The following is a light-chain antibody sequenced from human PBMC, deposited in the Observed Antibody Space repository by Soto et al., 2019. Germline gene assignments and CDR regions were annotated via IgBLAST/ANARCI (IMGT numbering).Light chain of an antibody. Sequence: DIQMTQSPSTLSASVGDRVTITCRPSQSISSWLAWYQQKPGKAPKLLIYKASSLESGVPSRFSGSGSGTEFTLTISSLQPDDFATYYCQQYNGTFGQGTKLEIK. CDR1: QSISSW. CDR3: QQYNGT. J-gene: IGKJ2*01. V-gene: IGKV1-5*03. CDR2: KAS.